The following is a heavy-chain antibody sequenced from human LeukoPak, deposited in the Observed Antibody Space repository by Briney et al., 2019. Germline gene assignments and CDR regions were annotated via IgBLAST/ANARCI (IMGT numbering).Heavy chain of an antibody. V-gene: IGHV3-49*04. D-gene: IGHD6-6*01. CDR3: TRVDNIAARQGY. CDR1: GFTFGDYA. CDR2: IRSKAYGGTT. Sequence: GGSLRLSCTASGFTFGDYAMSWVRQAPGKGLEWVGFIRSKAYGGTTEYAASVKGRFTISRDDSKSIAYLQMNSLKTEDTPVYYCTRVDNIAARQGYWGQGTLVTVSS. J-gene: IGHJ4*02.